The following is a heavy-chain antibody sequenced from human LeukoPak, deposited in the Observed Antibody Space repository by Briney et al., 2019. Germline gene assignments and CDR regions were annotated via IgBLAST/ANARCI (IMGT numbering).Heavy chain of an antibody. CDR2: IRSSGSAI. J-gene: IGHJ4*02. Sequence: GGSLRLSCAASGFTFSSYEMNWVRQAPGKGLEWVSYIRSSGSAIYYADSVKGRFTISRDNAKNSLYLQMNSLRAEDTAVYYCVRELPPVVQYYFDYWGPGTLVTVSS. CDR3: VRELPPVVQYYFDY. V-gene: IGHV3-48*03. D-gene: IGHD3-22*01. CDR1: GFTFSSYE.